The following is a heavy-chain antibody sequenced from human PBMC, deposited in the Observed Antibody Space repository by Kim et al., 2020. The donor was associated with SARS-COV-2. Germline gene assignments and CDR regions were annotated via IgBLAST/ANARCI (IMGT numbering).Heavy chain of an antibody. CDR3: ARVRYLGNYDSSGYYSYFDY. V-gene: IGHV3-21*01. CDR2: ISSSSSYI. Sequence: GGSLRLSCAASGFTFSSYSMNWVRQAPGKGLEWVSSISSSSSYIYYADSVKGRFTISRDNAKNSLYLQMNSLRAEDTAVYYCARVRYLGNYDSSGYYSYFDYWGQGTLVTVSS. D-gene: IGHD3-22*01. CDR1: GFTFSSYS. J-gene: IGHJ4*02.